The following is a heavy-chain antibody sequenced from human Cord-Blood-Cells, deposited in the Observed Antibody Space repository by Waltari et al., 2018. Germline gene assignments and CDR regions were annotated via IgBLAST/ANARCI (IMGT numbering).Heavy chain of an antibody. D-gene: IGHD3-3*01. Sequence: SFSGYYWSWIRQPPGKGLEWIGEINHSGSTNYNPSLKSRVTISVDTSKNQFSLKLSSVTAADTAVYYCARATYDFWSGYRYYYYYYYMDVWGKGTTVTVSS. CDR3: ARATYDFWSGYRYYYYYYYMDV. CDR2: INHSGST. CDR1: SFSGYY. J-gene: IGHJ6*03. V-gene: IGHV4-34*01.